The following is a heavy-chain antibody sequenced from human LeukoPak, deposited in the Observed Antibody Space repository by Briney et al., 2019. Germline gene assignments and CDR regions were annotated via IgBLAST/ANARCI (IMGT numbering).Heavy chain of an antibody. D-gene: IGHD3-10*01. V-gene: IGHV3-33*01. CDR3: AGDDTSAHFFDY. Sequence: GGSLRLSCAASGFTFSSYGMHWVRQAPGKGLEWVAVIWYDGSNKYYADSVKGRFTISRDNAKNSLYLQMNTLRAEDTAVYYCAGDDTSAHFFDYWGQGTLVTVSS. CDR2: IWYDGSNK. CDR1: GFTFSSYG. J-gene: IGHJ4*02.